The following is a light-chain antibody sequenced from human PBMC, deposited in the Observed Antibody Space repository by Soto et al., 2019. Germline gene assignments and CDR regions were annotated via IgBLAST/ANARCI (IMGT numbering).Light chain of an antibody. Sequence: QSALTQPASVSGSPGQSITISCTGTSSDVVGYNYVSWYQHHPGKAPKLMIFDVSNRPSGVSNRFSGSKSGNTASLAISGLQPEDEAAYYCSSYTTSNTRQIVFGTGTKVTVL. V-gene: IGLV2-14*03. CDR2: DVS. CDR1: SSDVVGYNY. CDR3: SSYTTSNTRQIV. J-gene: IGLJ1*01.